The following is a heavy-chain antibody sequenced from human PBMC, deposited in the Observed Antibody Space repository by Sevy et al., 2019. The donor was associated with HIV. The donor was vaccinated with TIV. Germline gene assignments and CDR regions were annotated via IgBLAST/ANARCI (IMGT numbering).Heavy chain of an antibody. Sequence: GGSLRLSCAASGFTFSSYWMSWVRQAPGKGLEWVATMKQDGSEKYDVDSVKGRFTISRDNAKHSLYLQMNSLRAEDTAVYYCVREGLGGLSYSLDCRGQGTLVTVSS. V-gene: IGHV3-7*01. CDR3: VREGLGGLSYSLDC. CDR2: MKQDGSEK. J-gene: IGHJ4*02. CDR1: GFTFSSYW. D-gene: IGHD5-18*01.